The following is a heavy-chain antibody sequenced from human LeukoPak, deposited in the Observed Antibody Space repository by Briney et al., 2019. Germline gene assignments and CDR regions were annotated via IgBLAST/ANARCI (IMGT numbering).Heavy chain of an antibody. CDR3: ASRPADTTWYGVFDY. CDR2: VFNGGST. Sequence: SETLSLTCSVSGASIDSHYWSWIRQSPGKGLEWIGYVFNGGSTNYNPPLNSRVTMSLDTSRAQFSLRLSSVTAADTAIYYCASRPADTTWYGVFDYWSQGTLVTVSS. D-gene: IGHD3-10*01. CDR1: GASIDSHY. V-gene: IGHV4-59*11. J-gene: IGHJ4*02.